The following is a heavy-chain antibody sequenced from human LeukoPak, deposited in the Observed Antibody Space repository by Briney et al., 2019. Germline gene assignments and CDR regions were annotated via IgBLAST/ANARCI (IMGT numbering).Heavy chain of an antibody. CDR2: IDIGGDIT. Sequence: PGGSLRLSCVVSGFTFSSHAMTWVRQAPGKGLEWVSAIDIGGDITFYADSVEGRFIISRDNSKNTVYLQMNSLRVDDTSLYYCANEELPNDYWGQGTLVTVSS. D-gene: IGHD1-26*01. V-gene: IGHV3-23*01. CDR3: ANEELPNDY. J-gene: IGHJ4*02. CDR1: GFTFSSHA.